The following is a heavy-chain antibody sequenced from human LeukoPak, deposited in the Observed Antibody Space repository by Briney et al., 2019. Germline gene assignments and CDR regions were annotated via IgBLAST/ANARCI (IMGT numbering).Heavy chain of an antibody. J-gene: IGHJ4*02. Sequence: DSVKVSCKASGYTFTNFGISWVRQAPGQGLEWMGWISAYNGNTNYAQRLQGRVTMTTDTSASTAYMELRSLRSDDTAVYYCARDRDYGDYNTQDLFVYWGQGTLVTVSS. CDR1: GYTFTNFG. D-gene: IGHD4-17*01. CDR2: ISAYNGNT. V-gene: IGHV1-18*01. CDR3: ARDRDYGDYNTQDLFVY.